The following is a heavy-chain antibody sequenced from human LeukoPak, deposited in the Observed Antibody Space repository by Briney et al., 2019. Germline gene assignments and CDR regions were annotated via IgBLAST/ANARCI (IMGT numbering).Heavy chain of an antibody. V-gene: IGHV1-18*04. D-gene: IGHD6-13*01. J-gene: IGHJ6*02. Sequence: ASVKVSCKASGYTFTGYYMHWVRQAPGQGLEWMGWISAYNGNTNYAQKLQGRVTMTTDTSTSTAYMELRSLRSDDTAVYYCAREGQNSWSYYYYYGMDVWGQGTTVTVSS. CDR1: GYTFTGYY. CDR3: AREGQNSWSYYYYYGMDV. CDR2: ISAYNGNT.